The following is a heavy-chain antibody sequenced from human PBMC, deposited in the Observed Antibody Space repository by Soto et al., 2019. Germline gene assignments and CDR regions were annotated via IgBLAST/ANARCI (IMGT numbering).Heavy chain of an antibody. Sequence: QITLKESGPTLVKPTQTLTLTCTFSGFSLSTSGVGVGWVRQPPGKALEWLALIYWDDDKRYSPSLKSRLTITKDTSKNQVVLTMTNMDPVDTATYYCAHVYGGYDNFDYWGQGTLVTVSS. CDR1: GFSLSTSGVG. J-gene: IGHJ4*02. V-gene: IGHV2-5*02. CDR3: AHVYGGYDNFDY. D-gene: IGHD5-12*01. CDR2: IYWDDDK.